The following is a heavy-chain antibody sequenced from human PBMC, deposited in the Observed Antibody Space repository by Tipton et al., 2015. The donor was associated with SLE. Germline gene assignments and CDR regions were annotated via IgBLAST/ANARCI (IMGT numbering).Heavy chain of an antibody. CDR3: AGGFRYGYDVFDM. D-gene: IGHD5-18*01. CDR1: GASITSGGYY. CDR2: IYYTGNT. Sequence: TLSLTCTVSGASITSGGYYWTWISHHPGKGLEWIGHIYYTGNTRYNPSLKSRVTISADTSKNQFSLNLRSVTAADTALYYCAGGFRYGYDVFDMWGQGTAVTVSS. J-gene: IGHJ3*02. V-gene: IGHV4-31*03.